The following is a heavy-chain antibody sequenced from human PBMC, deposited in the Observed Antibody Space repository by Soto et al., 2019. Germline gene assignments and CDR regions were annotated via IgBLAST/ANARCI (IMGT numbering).Heavy chain of an antibody. V-gene: IGHV3-23*01. J-gene: IGHJ4*02. CDR3: AKPPLSPYCSGGSCYYFDY. CDR2: ISGSGGST. D-gene: IGHD2-15*01. Sequence: GGSLRLSCAASGFTFSSYAMSWVRQAPGKGLEWVSAISGSGGSTYYADSVKGRFTISRDNSKNTLYLQMNSLRAEDTAVYYCAKPPLSPYCSGGSCYYFDYWGQGTLVTVSS. CDR1: GFTFSSYA.